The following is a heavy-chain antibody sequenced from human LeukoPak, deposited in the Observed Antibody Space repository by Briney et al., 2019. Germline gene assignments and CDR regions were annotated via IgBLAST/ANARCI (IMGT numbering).Heavy chain of an antibody. CDR2: IHYSGST. V-gene: IGHV4-59*08. CDR1: GGSISIYY. CDR3: ARAEYFDL. J-gene: IGHJ4*02. Sequence: SETLSLTCTVSGGSISIYYWNWIRQPPGKGLEWIGYIHYSGSTNYNPSLKSRVTISVDTSKNQFSLKLSSVTAADTAVYYCARAEYFDLWGQGTLVTVSS.